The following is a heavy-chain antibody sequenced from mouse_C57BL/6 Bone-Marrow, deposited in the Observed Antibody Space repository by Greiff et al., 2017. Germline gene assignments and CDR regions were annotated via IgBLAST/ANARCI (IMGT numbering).Heavy chain of an antibody. CDR3: ARSGRLLRYYYAMDY. J-gene: IGHJ4*01. CDR2: IDPSDSYT. CDR1: GYTFTSYW. Sequence: VQLQQPGAELVKPGASVKLSCKASGYTFTSYWMQWVKQRPGQGLEWIGEIDPSDSYTNYNQKFKGKATLTVDTSSSTAYMQLSSLTSEDSAVYYCARSGRLLRYYYAMDYWGQGTSVTVSS. D-gene: IGHD1-1*01. V-gene: IGHV1-50*01.